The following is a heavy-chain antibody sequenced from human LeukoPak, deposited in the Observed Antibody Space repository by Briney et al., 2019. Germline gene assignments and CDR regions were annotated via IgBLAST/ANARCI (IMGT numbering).Heavy chain of an antibody. Sequence: GGSLRLSCAASGFTFSGYSMNWVRQAPGKGLEWVSYIRSSGYPIHYADSVKGRFTISRDNAKSSVYLQMNSLRDEDTAVYYCAKVQYSDYDMNFDSWGQGTLVTVSS. CDR3: AKVQYSDYDMNFDS. D-gene: IGHD5-12*01. CDR2: IRSSGYPI. V-gene: IGHV3-48*02. CDR1: GFTFSGYS. J-gene: IGHJ4*02.